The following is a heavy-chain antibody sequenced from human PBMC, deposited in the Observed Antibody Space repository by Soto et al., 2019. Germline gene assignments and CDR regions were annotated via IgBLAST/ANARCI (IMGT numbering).Heavy chain of an antibody. CDR1: DSSINSNYY. CDR2: IHHSGTT. CDR3: ARDGLCSGGDCYVDS. J-gene: IGHJ4*02. V-gene: IGHV4-38-2*02. D-gene: IGHD2-15*01. Sequence: SETLSLTCGVSDSSINSNYYWLWIRQPPGKGLEWIGAIHHSGTTYYTPSLKSRVTISVDMSKNHFSLKFTSVTAADTAVYYCARDGLCSGGDCYVDSWGQGTLVTVSS.